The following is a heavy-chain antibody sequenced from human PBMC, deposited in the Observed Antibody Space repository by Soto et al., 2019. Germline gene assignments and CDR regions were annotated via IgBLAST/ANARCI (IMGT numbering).Heavy chain of an antibody. CDR3: ARGDYYDSSGYFDY. CDR2: INPNSGGT. J-gene: IGHJ4*02. V-gene: IGHV1-2*02. D-gene: IGHD3-22*01. Sequence: ASVKVSCKASGYTFTGYYMHWVRQAPGQGLEWMGWINPNSGGTNYAQKFQGRVTMTRDTSISTAYMELSRLRSDDTAVYYCARGDYYDSSGYFDYWGQGTLVTVSS. CDR1: GYTFTGYY.